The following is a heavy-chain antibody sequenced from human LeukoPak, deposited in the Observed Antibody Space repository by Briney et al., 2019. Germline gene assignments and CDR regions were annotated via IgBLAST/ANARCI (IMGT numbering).Heavy chain of an antibody. CDR2: IYYSGST. Sequence: SETLSLTCTVSGGSISSYYWSWIRQPPGKGLEWIGYIYYSGSTNYNPSLKSRVAVSVDTSKNRFSLKLSSVTAADTAVYYCARGGSTSYREFLYDWFDPWGQGTLVTVSS. D-gene: IGHD3-10*01. J-gene: IGHJ5*02. V-gene: IGHV4-59*01. CDR3: ARGGSTSYREFLYDWFDP. CDR1: GGSISSYY.